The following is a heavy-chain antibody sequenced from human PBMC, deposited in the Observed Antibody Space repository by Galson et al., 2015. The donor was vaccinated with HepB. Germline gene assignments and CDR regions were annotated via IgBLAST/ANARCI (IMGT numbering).Heavy chain of an antibody. CDR3: ARDGRAKLEYSSSYDAFDI. J-gene: IGHJ3*02. D-gene: IGHD6-6*01. CDR1: GFTFSSYE. V-gene: IGHV3-48*03. Sequence: SLRLSCAASGFTFSSYEMNWVRQAPGKGLEWVSYISSSGSTIYYADSVKGRFTISRDNAKNSLYLQMNSLRAEDTAVYYCARDGRAKLEYSSSYDAFDIWGQGTMVTVSS. CDR2: ISSSGSTI.